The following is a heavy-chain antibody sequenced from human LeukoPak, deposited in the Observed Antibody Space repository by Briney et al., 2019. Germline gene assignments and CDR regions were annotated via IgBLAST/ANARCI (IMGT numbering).Heavy chain of an antibody. CDR2: IYYSGNT. CDR3: ARGRPYSGGYHLDY. D-gene: IGHD1-26*01. J-gene: IGHJ4*02. Sequence: PSETLSLTCIVSGGSITSSGDYWGWIRQPPGKGLEWIGSIYYSGNTYYNPSLKSRVTMSVDTSKNQFFLKLNPVTAADTAVYYCARGRPYSGGYHLDYWGQGTLVTVSP. V-gene: IGHV4-39*01. CDR1: GGSITSSGDY.